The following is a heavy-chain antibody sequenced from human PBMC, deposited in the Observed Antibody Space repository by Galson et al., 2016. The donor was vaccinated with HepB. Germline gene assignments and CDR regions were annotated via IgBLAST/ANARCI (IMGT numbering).Heavy chain of an antibody. Sequence: SLRLSCAPSGFIVSSNYMSWVRQAPGKGLEWVSGIYSGGNTHYADSVKGRLTISRDNSKNTLYLQMNSLRGEDTAVYFCARDSAGFGVVDYWGQGTLVTVSS. V-gene: IGHV3-53*05. D-gene: IGHD3-3*01. CDR1: GFIVSSNY. CDR3: ARDSAGFGVVDY. CDR2: IYSGGNT. J-gene: IGHJ4*02.